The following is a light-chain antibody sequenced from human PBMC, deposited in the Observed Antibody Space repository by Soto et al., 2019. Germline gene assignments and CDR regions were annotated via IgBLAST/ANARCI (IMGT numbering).Light chain of an antibody. CDR2: SAS. V-gene: IGKV3-20*01. CDR1: QSVSSSY. Sequence: EIVLTQSPGTLSLSPGERATLSCRASQSVSSSYLAWYQQKPGKAPRVLIYSASSRATGIPDRFSGSGSGTDFTLTISRLEPEDFAVYYCQRYGSSPQTFGPGTKVDIK. CDR3: QRYGSSPQT. J-gene: IGKJ1*01.